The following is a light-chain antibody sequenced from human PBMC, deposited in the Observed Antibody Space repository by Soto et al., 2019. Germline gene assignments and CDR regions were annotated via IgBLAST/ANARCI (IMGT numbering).Light chain of an antibody. CDR1: SSNIGSNP. Sequence: QSVLTQPPSASGTPGQRVTISCSGSSSNIGSNPVHWYQQVPGTAPKLLIHNNNQRPSGVPARFSGSKSGTSASLAISGLQSEDEADYYCAAWEDSLNGVLFGGGTKVTVL. J-gene: IGLJ2*01. CDR2: NNN. V-gene: IGLV1-44*01. CDR3: AAWEDSLNGVL.